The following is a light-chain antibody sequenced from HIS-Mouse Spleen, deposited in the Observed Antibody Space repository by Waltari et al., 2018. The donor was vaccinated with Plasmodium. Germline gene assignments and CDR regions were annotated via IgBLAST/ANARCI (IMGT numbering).Light chain of an antibody. CDR3: QQRSNWPPT. J-gene: IGKJ5*01. Sequence: EIVLTQSPATLPLSPGERATLSCRASQSVSSYLAWSQQKPGQAPRLLIYDASNRATGIPARFSGSGSGTDFTLTISSLEPEDFAVYYCQQRSNWPPTFGQGTRLEIK. CDR1: QSVSSY. V-gene: IGKV3-11*01. CDR2: DAS.